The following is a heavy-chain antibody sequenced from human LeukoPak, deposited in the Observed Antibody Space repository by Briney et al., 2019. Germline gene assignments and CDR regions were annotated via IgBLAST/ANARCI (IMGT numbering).Heavy chain of an antibody. D-gene: IGHD1-1*01. J-gene: IGHJ4*02. Sequence: PSESLSLACAVYGGSVSGYYCSWIRQPPGEGREWIGYIYYNGYTDYNPSLKSRVTISVHPSKNQFSLKLSSVTAADTAVYSCASRKLENDYWGQGTLVTVSS. V-gene: IGHV4-59*02. CDR1: GGSVSGYY. CDR2: IYYNGYT. CDR3: ASRKLENDY.